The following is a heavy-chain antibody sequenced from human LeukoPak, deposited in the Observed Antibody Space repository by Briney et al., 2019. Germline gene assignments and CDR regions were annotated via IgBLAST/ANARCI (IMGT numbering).Heavy chain of an antibody. CDR1: GGSFSGYY. V-gene: IGHV4-34*01. J-gene: IGHJ4*02. CDR2: INHSGST. Sequence: KPSETLSLTCAVYGGSFSGYYWSWIRQPPGKGLEWIGEINHSGSTNYNPSLKSRVTISVDTSKNQFSLKLSSVTAADTAVYYCARGRVLLWFGELSGPYQYYFDYWGQGTLVTVSS. D-gene: IGHD3-10*01. CDR3: ARGRVLLWFGELSGPYQYYFDY.